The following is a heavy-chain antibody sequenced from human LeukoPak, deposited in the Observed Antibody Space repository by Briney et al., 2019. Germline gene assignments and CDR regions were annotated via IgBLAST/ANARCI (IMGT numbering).Heavy chain of an antibody. J-gene: IGHJ4*02. Sequence: PGGSLRLSCAASGFTFSSYWMSWVRQAPGKGLEWVATIRQDGSQKYYVDSVKGRFTISRDNAKNSLFLQMNSLRVEDTAVYYCVRGGRGERPNYWGQGTLVTVSS. D-gene: IGHD3-16*01. V-gene: IGHV3-7*01. CDR3: VRGGRGERPNY. CDR1: GFTFSSYW. CDR2: IRQDGSQK.